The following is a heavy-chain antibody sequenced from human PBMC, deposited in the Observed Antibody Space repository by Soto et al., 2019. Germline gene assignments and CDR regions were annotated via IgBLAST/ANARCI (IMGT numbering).Heavy chain of an antibody. CDR1: GYTFTSYY. Sequence: ASVKVSCKASGYTFTSYYMHWVRQAPGQGLEWMGIINASNGSTNYAQKLQGRVTMTTDTSTSTVYMELRSLRSDDTAVYYCVRYKEGGWFDPWGQGTLVTVSS. D-gene: IGHD1-20*01. CDR3: VRYKEGGWFDP. CDR2: INASNGST. V-gene: IGHV1-46*01. J-gene: IGHJ5*02.